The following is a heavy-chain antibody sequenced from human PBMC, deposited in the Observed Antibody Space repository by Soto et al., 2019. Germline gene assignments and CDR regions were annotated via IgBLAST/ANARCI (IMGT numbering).Heavy chain of an antibody. V-gene: IGHV4-30-4*01. Sequence: QVQLQESGPGLVKPSQTLSLTCTVSGGSISSGDYYWSWIRQPPGKGLEWIGYIYYSGSTYYNPSRKIRVTRSVDTSKNQFALKLSSVTAADTAVYYCARAGYSSSWYAFDIWGQGTMVTVSS. CDR3: ARAGYSSSWYAFDI. CDR2: IYYSGST. CDR1: GGSISSGDYY. D-gene: IGHD6-13*01. J-gene: IGHJ3*02.